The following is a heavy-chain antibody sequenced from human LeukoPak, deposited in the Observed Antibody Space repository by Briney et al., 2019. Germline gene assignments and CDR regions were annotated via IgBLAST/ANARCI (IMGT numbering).Heavy chain of an antibody. D-gene: IGHD3-3*01. CDR3: ARAVDDFWNYYYYMDV. Sequence: ETLSLTCTVSGGSISSYYWSWIRQPPGKGLEWIGYIYYSGSTNYNPSLKSRVTISVDTSKNQFSLKLSSVTAADTAVYYCARAVDDFWNYYYYMDVWGKGTTVTVSS. J-gene: IGHJ6*03. CDR1: GGSISSYY. V-gene: IGHV4-59*12. CDR2: IYYSGST.